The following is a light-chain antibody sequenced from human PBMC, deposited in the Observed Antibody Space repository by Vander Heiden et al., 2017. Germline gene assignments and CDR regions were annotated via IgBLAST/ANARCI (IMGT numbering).Light chain of an antibody. CDR1: ISNIGAGYD. Sequence: QSVLTQPPSVSGAPGQRVTTISNIGAGYDVHWYQQLPGTAPKLLIYGNSNRPSGVPDRFSGSKSGTSASLAITGLQAEDEADYYCQSYDSSRSGYVFGTGTKVTVL. CDR3: QSYDSSRSGYV. CDR2: GNS. J-gene: IGLJ1*01. V-gene: IGLV1-40*01.